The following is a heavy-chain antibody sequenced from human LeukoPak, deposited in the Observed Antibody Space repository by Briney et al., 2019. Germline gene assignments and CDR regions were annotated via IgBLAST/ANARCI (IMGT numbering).Heavy chain of an antibody. D-gene: IGHD2-2*01. CDR1: GGSFSGCY. CDR3: ARGVPATVFDY. CDR2: INDSGST. J-gene: IGHJ4*02. Sequence: SETLSLTCAVYGGSFSGCYWSWIRQPPGKGLEWIGEINDSGSTNYNPSLKSRVTISVDTSKNQFSLKLSSVTAADTAVYFCARGVPATVFDYWGQGTLVTVSS. V-gene: IGHV4-34*01.